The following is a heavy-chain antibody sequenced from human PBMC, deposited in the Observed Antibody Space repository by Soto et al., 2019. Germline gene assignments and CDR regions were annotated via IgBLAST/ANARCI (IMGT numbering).Heavy chain of an antibody. Sequence: GGSLRLSCAASGFTFSRYGVNWLRQAPGKGLEWVASISSTTSYVYYADSVKGRFSTSRDNAKNILYLEMYALRTEDTAVYYCARDPSEGRVGNWFESWGQGTLVTVSS. CDR2: ISSTTSYV. CDR3: ARDPSEGRVGNWFES. J-gene: IGHJ5*01. D-gene: IGHD2-2*01. CDR1: GFTFSRYG. V-gene: IGHV3-21*06.